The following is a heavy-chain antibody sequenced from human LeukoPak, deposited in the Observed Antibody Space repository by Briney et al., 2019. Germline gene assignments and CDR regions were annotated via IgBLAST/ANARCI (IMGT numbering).Heavy chain of an antibody. V-gene: IGHV4-61*05. Sequence: PSETLSLTCTVSGGSISSSSYYWGWIRQPPGKGLEWIGYIYYSGSTNYNPSLKSRVTISVDTSKNQFSLKLSSVTAADTAVYYCARGDFYYFDYWGQGTLVTVSS. J-gene: IGHJ4*02. CDR2: IYYSGST. CDR1: GGSISSSSYY. CDR3: ARGDFYYFDY. D-gene: IGHD3-10*01.